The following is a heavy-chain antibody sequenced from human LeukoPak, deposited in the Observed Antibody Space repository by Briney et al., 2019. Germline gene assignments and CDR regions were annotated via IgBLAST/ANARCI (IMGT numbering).Heavy chain of an antibody. D-gene: IGHD3-16*02. CDR1: GFTVSSNY. CDR2: IYSGGST. Sequence: GGSLRLSCAASGFTVSSNYMSWVRQAPGKGLEWVSVIYSGGSTYYADSVKGRFTISRDNSKNTLYLQMNSLRAEDTAVYYCAKTPYDYVWGSYRINYFDYWGRGTLVTVSS. J-gene: IGHJ4*02. V-gene: IGHV3-53*01. CDR3: AKTPYDYVWGSYRINYFDY.